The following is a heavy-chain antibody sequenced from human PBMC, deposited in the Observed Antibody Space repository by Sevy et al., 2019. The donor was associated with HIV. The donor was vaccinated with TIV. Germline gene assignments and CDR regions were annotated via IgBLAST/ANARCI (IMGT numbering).Heavy chain of an antibody. CDR3: ARHICRALMVYAAPPPSVDF. CDR1: GYNFPNYW. D-gene: IGHD2-8*01. J-gene: IGHJ4*02. CDR2: IFPGDSYT. V-gene: IGHV5-51*01. Sequence: GESLKISCKGSGYNFPNYWIGWVRQMPGKGLEWMGIIFPGDSYTTYSPSFQGQVTISADKSNNTVYLQLSSLKASDSAIYYCARHICRALMVYAAPPPSVDFWGQGTLVTVSS.